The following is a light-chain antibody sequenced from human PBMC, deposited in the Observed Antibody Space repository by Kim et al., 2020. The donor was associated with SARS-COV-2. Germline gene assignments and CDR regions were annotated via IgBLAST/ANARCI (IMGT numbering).Light chain of an antibody. CDR1: QSVSDN. J-gene: IGKJ2*01. Sequence: EIVLTQSPGTLSVSPGETATLSCRASQSVSDNLAWYQQKPGQAPRLLIYAASTRATGVPARFSGSGSGTEFTLTISRLQSEDFAVYICQQYSDWPQGDTFGQGTKLEI. CDR3: QQYSDWPQGDT. V-gene: IGKV3-15*01. CDR2: AAS.